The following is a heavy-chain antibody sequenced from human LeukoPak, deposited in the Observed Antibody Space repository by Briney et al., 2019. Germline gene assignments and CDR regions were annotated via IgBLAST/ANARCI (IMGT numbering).Heavy chain of an antibody. CDR2: IHTSGST. Sequence: SETLSLTCTVSGVSISSYYWNWIRQPAGKGLEWIGRIHTSGSTNYNPSLKSRVTVSVDTSKNQFSLRLSSVTAADTAVYYCARGKVVAGTPGQNSWDHWGQGTLVTVSS. CDR3: ARGKVVAGTPGQNSWDH. CDR1: GVSISSYY. V-gene: IGHV4-4*07. D-gene: IGHD6-19*01. J-gene: IGHJ4*02.